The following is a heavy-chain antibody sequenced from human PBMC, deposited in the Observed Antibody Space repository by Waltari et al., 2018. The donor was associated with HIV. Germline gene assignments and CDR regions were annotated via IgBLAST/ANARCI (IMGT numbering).Heavy chain of an antibody. Sequence: EVQLVQSGGEVKKPGESLKISCKGSGYSFSDYWIAWVRQLPGKGLECMGIVWPGDSDTRYSPSFQGQVTISADRSISTAYLQWSSLKTSDTAMYYCARQPSGNYLPPDYWGQGTLVTVSS. CDR1: GYSFSDYW. J-gene: IGHJ4*02. D-gene: IGHD1-26*01. CDR3: ARQPSGNYLPPDY. V-gene: IGHV5-51*01. CDR2: VWPGDSDT.